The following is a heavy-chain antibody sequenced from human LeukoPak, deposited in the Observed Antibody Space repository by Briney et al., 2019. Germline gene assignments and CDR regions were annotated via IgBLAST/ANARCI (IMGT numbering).Heavy chain of an antibody. CDR2: ISSSSSYI. D-gene: IGHD5-18*01. V-gene: IGHV3-21*01. Sequence: GGSLRLSCAASGFTFSSYSMNWVRQAPGKGLEWVSSISSSSSYIYYADSVKGRFTISRDNAKNSLYLQMNSLRAEDTAVYYCASTKAYSYGYDYWGQGTLVTVSS. CDR3: ASTKAYSYGYDY. CDR1: GFTFSSYS. J-gene: IGHJ4*02.